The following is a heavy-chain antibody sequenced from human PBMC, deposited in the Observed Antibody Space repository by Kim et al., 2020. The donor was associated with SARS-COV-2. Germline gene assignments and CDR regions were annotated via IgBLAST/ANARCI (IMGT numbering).Heavy chain of an antibody. J-gene: IGHJ4*02. Sequence: GGSLRLSCAASGFTFSNYEMNWVRQAPGKGLECISYIDSSGDNIYYSDSVKGRFTISRDNAKNSLSLQMNSLRAEDTAVYYCARAIYCSSSNCAYGADSWGEGTRFSLSP. V-gene: IGHV3-48*03. CDR2: IDSSGDNI. CDR1: GFTFSNYE. CDR3: ARAIYCSSSNCAYGADS. D-gene: IGHD2-2*01.